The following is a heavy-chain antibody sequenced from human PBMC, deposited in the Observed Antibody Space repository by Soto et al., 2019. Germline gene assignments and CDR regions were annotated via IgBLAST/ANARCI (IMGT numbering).Heavy chain of an antibody. CDR3: ARGGYYDFWSGYPTTYYFDY. V-gene: IGHV4-4*07. J-gene: IGHJ4*02. CDR1: GGSISSYY. CDR2: IYTSGST. Sequence: SETLSLTCTVSGGSISSYYWSWIRQPAGKGLEWIGRIYTSGSTNYNPSLKSRVTMSVDTSKNQFSLKLSSVTAADTAVYYCARGGYYDFWSGYPTTYYFDYWGQGTLVTVSS. D-gene: IGHD3-3*01.